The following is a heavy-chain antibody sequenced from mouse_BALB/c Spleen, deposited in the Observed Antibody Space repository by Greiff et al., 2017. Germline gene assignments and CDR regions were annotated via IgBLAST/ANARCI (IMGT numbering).Heavy chain of an antibody. Sequence: QVQLQQSGAELAKPGASVKMSCKASGYTFTSYWMHWVKQRPGQGLEWIGYINPSTGYTEYNQKFKDKATLTADKTSSTAYMQLSSLTSEDSAVYYCARRANAMDYWGQGSTVTVSS. CDR1: GYTFTSYW. J-gene: IGHJ4*01. CDR2: INPSTGYT. V-gene: IGHV1-7*01. CDR3: ARRANAMDY. D-gene: IGHD3-1*01.